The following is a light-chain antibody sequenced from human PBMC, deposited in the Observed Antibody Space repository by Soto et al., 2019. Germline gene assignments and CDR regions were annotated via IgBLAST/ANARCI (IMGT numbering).Light chain of an antibody. CDR2: GAS. J-gene: IGKJ1*01. CDR1: QSVRRSS. Sequence: EIVLTQSPGTLSLSTGVRATLSCRARQSVRRSSLAWYQQKPGQAPRLLIHGASSRATGIPDRFSGSGSGTDFTLSISRLDPEDFAVYYCQQYGTSPWTFGQGTKAEIK. V-gene: IGKV3-20*01. CDR3: QQYGTSPWT.